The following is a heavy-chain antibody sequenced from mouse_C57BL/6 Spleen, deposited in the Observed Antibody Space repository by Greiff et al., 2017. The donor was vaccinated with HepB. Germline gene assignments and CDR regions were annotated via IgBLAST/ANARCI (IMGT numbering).Heavy chain of an antibody. V-gene: IGHV1-82*01. CDR2: IYPGDGDT. CDR3: ARNPIYYDYDYAMDY. J-gene: IGHJ4*01. CDR1: GYAFSSSW. D-gene: IGHD2-4*01. Sequence: VKLMESGPELVKPGASVKISCKASGYAFSSSWMNWVKQRPGKGLEWIGRIYPGDGDTNYNGKFKGKATLTADKSSSTAYMQLSSLTSEDSAVYFCARNPIYYDYDYAMDYWGQGTSVTVSS.